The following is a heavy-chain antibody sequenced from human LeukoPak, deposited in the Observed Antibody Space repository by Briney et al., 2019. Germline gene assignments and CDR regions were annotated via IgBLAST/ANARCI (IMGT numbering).Heavy chain of an antibody. CDR2: TYYRSEWYI. CDR1: GDSVSSNSAS. D-gene: IGHD5-24*01. Sequence: PSQTLSLTCAIFGDSVSSNSASWNWSRQSPSWGLEWLGRTYYRSEWYIDYAVSVKSRMVINPDTSKNQSSLQLNSVTDEDTAIYYCARMRWLLQGGFDHWGQGTLVTVSS. CDR3: ARMRWLLQGGFDH. V-gene: IGHV6-1*01. J-gene: IGHJ4*02.